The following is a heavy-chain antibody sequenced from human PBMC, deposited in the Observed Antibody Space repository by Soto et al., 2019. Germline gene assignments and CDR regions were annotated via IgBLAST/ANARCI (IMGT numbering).Heavy chain of an antibody. Sequence: GGSLRLSCAASGFTFSNAWMSWVRQAPGKGLEWVGRIKSKTDGGTTDYAAPVKGRFTISRDDSKNTLYLQMNSLKTEDTAVYYCTTGGVIMITFGGVLEGGYWGQGTLVTVSS. CDR3: TTGGVIMITFGGVLEGGY. J-gene: IGHJ4*02. CDR2: IKSKTDGGTT. V-gene: IGHV3-15*01. CDR1: GFTFSNAW. D-gene: IGHD3-16*02.